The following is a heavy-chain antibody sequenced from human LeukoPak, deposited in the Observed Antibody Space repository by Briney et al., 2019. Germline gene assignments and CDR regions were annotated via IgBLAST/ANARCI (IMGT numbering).Heavy chain of an antibody. Sequence: ASVRVSCKASGYTFTSHGISWVRQAPGQGLEWMEWISAYNGNTNYAQNLQGRVTMTTDTSTNTAYMELRSLRSDDTAVYYCARAPYCTSTSCYAGYYYYYYMDVWGKGTTVTVSS. CDR1: GYTFTSHG. CDR3: ARAPYCTSTSCYAGYYYYYYMDV. CDR2: ISAYNGNT. V-gene: IGHV1-18*01. J-gene: IGHJ6*03. D-gene: IGHD2-2*01.